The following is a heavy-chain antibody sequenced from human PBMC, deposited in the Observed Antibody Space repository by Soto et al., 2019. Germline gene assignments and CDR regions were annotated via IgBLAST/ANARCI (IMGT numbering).Heavy chain of an antibody. V-gene: IGHV1-69*06. Sequence: QVQLVQSGAEVKKPGSSVKVSCKASGGTFSSYAISWVRQAPGQGLEWMGGIIPIFGTANYAQKFQGRVTITADKSTSTAYMELSSLRSEDTVVYYCARDWYCSSTSCYKSRWFDPWGQGTLVTVSS. CDR1: GGTFSSYA. CDR3: ARDWYCSSTSCYKSRWFDP. CDR2: IIPIFGTA. D-gene: IGHD2-2*02. J-gene: IGHJ5*02.